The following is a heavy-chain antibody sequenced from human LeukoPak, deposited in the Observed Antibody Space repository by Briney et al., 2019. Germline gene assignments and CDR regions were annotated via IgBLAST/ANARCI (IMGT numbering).Heavy chain of an antibody. CDR2: INPNSGGT. CDR3: ARGVQGYYDSSGYYYRAYYYGMDV. D-gene: IGHD3-22*01. Sequence: ASVKVSCKASGYTFTGYYMHWVRQAPGQGLEWMGWINPNSGGTNYAQKFQGWVTVTRDTSFSTAYMELSRLRSDDTAVYYCARGVQGYYDSSGYYYRAYYYGMDVWGQGTTVTVSS. CDR1: GYTFTGYY. J-gene: IGHJ6*02. V-gene: IGHV1-2*04.